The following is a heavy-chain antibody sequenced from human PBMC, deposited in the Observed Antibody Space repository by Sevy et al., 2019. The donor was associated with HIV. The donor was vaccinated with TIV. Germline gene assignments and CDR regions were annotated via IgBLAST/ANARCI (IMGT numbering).Heavy chain of an antibody. V-gene: IGHV3-53*01. D-gene: IGHD6-13*01. CDR1: GFTVSNNY. J-gene: IGHJ4*02. CDR2: IYSGGTK. CDR3: ATDPPGIAATGGG. Sequence: GGSLRLSCAASGFTVSNNYMNWVRQAPGKGLEWVSLIYSGGTKHYADSVKGRFTISSDHSKNTLYLQMNSLRAEDTAIYYCATDPPGIAATGGGWGQGTLVTVSS.